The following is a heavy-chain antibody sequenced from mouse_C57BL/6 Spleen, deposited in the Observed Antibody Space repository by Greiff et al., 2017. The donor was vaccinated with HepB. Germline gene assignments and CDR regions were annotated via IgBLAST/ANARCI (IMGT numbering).Heavy chain of an antibody. Sequence: VKLQQPGAELVKPGASVKLSCKASGYTFTSYWMHWVKQRPGQGLEWIGMIHPNSGSTNYNEKFKSKATLTVDKSSSTAYMQLSSLTSEDSAVYYCASGGYYDYAYAMDYWGQGTSVTVSS. CDR3: ASGGYYDYAYAMDY. CDR1: GYTFTSYW. V-gene: IGHV1-64*01. D-gene: IGHD2-4*01. J-gene: IGHJ4*01. CDR2: IHPNSGST.